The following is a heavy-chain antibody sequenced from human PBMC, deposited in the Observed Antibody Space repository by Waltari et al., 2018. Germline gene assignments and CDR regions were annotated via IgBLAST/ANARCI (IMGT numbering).Heavy chain of an antibody. CDR3: TRGAHCNGSTCYSDWFDP. CDR1: GYTFTNYD. J-gene: IGHJ5*02. CDR2: MNPKSGDK. D-gene: IGHD1-7*01. V-gene: IGHV1-8*01. Sequence: QLVQSGAEVKKPGASVKVSCKASGYTFTNYDINWVRQATGQGLEWMGWMNPKSGDKGYVEKFQGRVTLTSDTSIATAYMELSSLTSEDTAVYYCTRGAHCNGSTCYSDWFDPWGQGTLVTVSS.